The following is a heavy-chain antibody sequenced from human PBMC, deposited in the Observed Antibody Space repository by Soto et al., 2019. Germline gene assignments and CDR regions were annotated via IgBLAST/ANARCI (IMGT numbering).Heavy chain of an antibody. CDR1: GFTFSSYA. V-gene: IGHV3-30-3*01. CDR3: ARRYCTNGVCPFYYYYYGMDV. CDR2: ISYDGSNK. J-gene: IGHJ6*02. Sequence: GGSLRLSCAASGFTFSSYAMHWVRQAPGKGLEWVAVISYDGSNKYYADSVKGRFTISRDNSKNTLYLQMNSLRAEDTAVYYCARRYCTNGVCPFYYYYYGMDVWGQGTTVTVSS. D-gene: IGHD2-8*01.